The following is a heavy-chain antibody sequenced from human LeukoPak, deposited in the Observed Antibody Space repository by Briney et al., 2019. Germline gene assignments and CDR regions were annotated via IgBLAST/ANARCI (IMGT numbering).Heavy chain of an antibody. J-gene: IGHJ5*02. CDR1: SYTFSSYG. Sequence: GASVKVSCKASSYTFSSYGISWVRQAPGQGLEWMGWISTYNGNTNYAQKLQGRVTMTTDTSTSTAYMELRSLNSDDTAVYYCARDTGGDRWKRVLLWSNWFEPWGQGTLVTVSS. CDR3: ARDTGGDRWKRVLLWSNWFEP. CDR2: ISTYNGNT. V-gene: IGHV1-18*01. D-gene: IGHD3-10*01.